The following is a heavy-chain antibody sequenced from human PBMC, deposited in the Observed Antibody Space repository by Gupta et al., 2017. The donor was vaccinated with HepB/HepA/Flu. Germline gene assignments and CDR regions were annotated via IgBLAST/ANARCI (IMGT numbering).Heavy chain of an antibody. V-gene: IGHV3-53*01. CDR1: GFTVSSNY. J-gene: IGHJ3*02. D-gene: IGHD2-2*01. CDR3: ARALGYCSSTSCSHDAFEI. Sequence: EVQLVESGGGLIQPGGSLRLSCAASGFTVSSNYMSWVRQAPGKGLEWVSVIYSGGSTYYADSVKGRFTISRDNAKNTLYLQMNSLRAEDTAVYYCARALGYCSSTSCSHDAFEIWGQGTMVTVS. CDR2: IYSGGST.